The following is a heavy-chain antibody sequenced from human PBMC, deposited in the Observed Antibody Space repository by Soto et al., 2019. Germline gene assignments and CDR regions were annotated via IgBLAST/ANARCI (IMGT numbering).Heavy chain of an antibody. CDR1: GFTFSRYA. Sequence: EVQLLESGGGLVQPGGSLRLSCAATGFTFSRYAMSWVRQAPGKGLEGVSAISGSGGSTYYADSVKARFTISSDTYKNTLYLQMNSLRAEDTAVYYCAKGIAVAGRGYFDYWGQGTLVTVSS. J-gene: IGHJ4*02. CDR3: AKGIAVAGRGYFDY. CDR2: ISGSGGST. D-gene: IGHD6-19*01. V-gene: IGHV3-23*01.